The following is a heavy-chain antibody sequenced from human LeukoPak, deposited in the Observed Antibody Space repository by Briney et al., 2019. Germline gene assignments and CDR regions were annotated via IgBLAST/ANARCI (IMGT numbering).Heavy chain of an antibody. CDR3: ARDRGGSYWEGHFDY. J-gene: IGHJ4*02. CDR1: GFTFSSYA. V-gene: IGHV3-64*01. CDR2: ISSNGGST. D-gene: IGHD1-26*01. Sequence: PGGSLRLSCAASGFTFSSYAMHWVRQAPGKGLEYVSAISSNGGSTYYANSLKGRFTISRDNSRNTLYLQMGSLRAEDMAVYYCARDRGGSYWEGHFDYWGQGTLVTVSS.